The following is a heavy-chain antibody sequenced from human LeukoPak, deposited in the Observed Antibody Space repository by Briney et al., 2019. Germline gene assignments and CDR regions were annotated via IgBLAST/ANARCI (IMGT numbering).Heavy chain of an antibody. Sequence: PGGSLRLSCAASGVTFSSYAMSCVRQAPGKGLEWVSAISGSGGSTYYPDSVRGRFTISRDNSKNTLYLQMNSLRAEDTAVYYCAKFPPSLVDTAMAFDYWGQGTLVTVSS. D-gene: IGHD5-18*01. CDR2: ISGSGGST. CDR3: AKFPPSLVDTAMAFDY. V-gene: IGHV3-23*01. J-gene: IGHJ4*02. CDR1: GVTFSSYA.